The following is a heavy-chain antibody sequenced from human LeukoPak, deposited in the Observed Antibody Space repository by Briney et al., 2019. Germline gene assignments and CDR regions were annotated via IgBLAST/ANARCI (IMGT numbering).Heavy chain of an antibody. CDR3: ARDGDNGWDFDW. Sequence: QSGGSLRLSCAASGFNFNKYEMNWVRQAPGKGLEWISDINGRGATMENADSVRGRFTISRDNAKNSLFPQMNSLRAEDTAVYYCARDGDNGWDFDWWGQGTLVTVSS. V-gene: IGHV3-48*03. CDR1: GFNFNKYE. J-gene: IGHJ4*02. CDR2: INGRGATM. D-gene: IGHD6-19*01.